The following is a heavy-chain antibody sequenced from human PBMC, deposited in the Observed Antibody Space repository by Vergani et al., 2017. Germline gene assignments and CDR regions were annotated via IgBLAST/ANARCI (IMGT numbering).Heavy chain of an antibody. D-gene: IGHD3-9*01. J-gene: IGHJ4*02. Sequence: QVQLVQSGAEVKKPGASVKVSCKVSGYTLTELSMHWVRQAPGKGLEWMGGFDPEDGETIYAQKFQGRVTMTTDTSTSTAYMELRSLRSDDTAVYYCAREAGTYYDILTGFGVGAHYFDYWGQGTLVTVSS. CDR1: GYTLTELS. CDR3: AREAGTYYDILTGFGVGAHYFDY. V-gene: IGHV1-24*01. CDR2: FDPEDGET.